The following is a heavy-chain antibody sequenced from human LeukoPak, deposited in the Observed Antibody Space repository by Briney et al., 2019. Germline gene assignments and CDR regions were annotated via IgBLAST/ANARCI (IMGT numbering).Heavy chain of an antibody. Sequence: GGSLRLSCSASGFIFSTYTMYWVHQAPGKGLEFVSVINGDGRTTYYADSVKGRFTISRDNSKNTLYLQMNSLRAEDTAVYYCVGDQVDNVGWLTWGQGTRVTVSS. J-gene: IGHJ5*02. CDR2: INGDGRTT. V-gene: IGHV3-64D*06. D-gene: IGHD5-12*01. CDR1: GFIFSTYT. CDR3: VGDQVDNVGWLT.